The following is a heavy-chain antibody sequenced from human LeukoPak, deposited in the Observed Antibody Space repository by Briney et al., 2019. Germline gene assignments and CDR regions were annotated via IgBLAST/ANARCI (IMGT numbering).Heavy chain of an antibody. CDR2: ISAYNGNT. CDR3: ARDSLSTTPYYYYGMDV. J-gene: IGHJ6*02. V-gene: IGHV1-18*01. D-gene: IGHD2-2*01. CDR1: GYTFTSYG. Sequence: GASVKVSCKASGYTFTSYGISWVRQAPGQGLEWMGWISAYNGNTNYAQKLQGRVTMTTGTSTSTAYMELRSLRSDDTAVYYCARDSLSTTPYYYYGMDVWGQGTTVTVSS.